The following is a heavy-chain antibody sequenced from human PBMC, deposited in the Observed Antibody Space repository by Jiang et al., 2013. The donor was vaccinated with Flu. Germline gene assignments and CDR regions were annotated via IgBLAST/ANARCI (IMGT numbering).Heavy chain of an antibody. CDR1: GGSFSDYY. CDR2: ITRSGSS. Sequence: KPSETLSLTCEVYGGSFSDYYWSWVRQPPGKGLEWIGEITRSGSSNYNPSLKSRATISADTSKKQVSLNLRSVTAADTAVYYCARPWSYWGQGILVTVSS. V-gene: IGHV4-34*01. J-gene: IGHJ4*02. D-gene: IGHD2-15*01. CDR3: ARPWSY.